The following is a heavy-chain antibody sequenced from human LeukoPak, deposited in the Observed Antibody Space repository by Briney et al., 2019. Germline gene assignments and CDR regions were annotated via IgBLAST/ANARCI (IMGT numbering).Heavy chain of an antibody. CDR3: ARDLSPDTATGKYYFDY. CDR1: GFAFSLYG. CDR2: IWNDGRTT. Sequence: GGSLRLSCAASGFAFSLYGMHWVRQTPGKGLEWVAVIWNDGRTTFYSDSVKGRFTISRDDSENTLFLQMNSLRAEDTAVYYCARDLSPDTATGKYYFDYWGQGSLVAVSS. J-gene: IGHJ4*02. V-gene: IGHV3-33*01. D-gene: IGHD6-13*01.